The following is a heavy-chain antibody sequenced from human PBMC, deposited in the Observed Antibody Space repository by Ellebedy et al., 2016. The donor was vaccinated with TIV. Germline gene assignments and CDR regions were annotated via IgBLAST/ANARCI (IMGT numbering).Heavy chain of an antibody. CDR1: GFTFSSYA. J-gene: IGHJ6*02. CDR2: ISYEGSNK. D-gene: IGHD3-22*01. Sequence: GESLKISXAASGFTFSSYAMHWVRQAPGKGLEWVAFISYEGSNKHYADSVRGRFTISRDNFKNTLFLQLNSLRPEDTAVYYCAKGVYDSSLSGLDVWGQGTTVTVSS. V-gene: IGHV3-30*18. CDR3: AKGVYDSSLSGLDV.